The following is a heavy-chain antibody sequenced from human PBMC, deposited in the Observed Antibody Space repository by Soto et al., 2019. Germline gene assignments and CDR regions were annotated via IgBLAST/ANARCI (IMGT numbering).Heavy chain of an antibody. CDR1: GFIVDYYA. D-gene: IGHD1-26*01. CDR3: VRDDVGVGIDY. V-gene: IGHV3-9*01. J-gene: IGHJ4*02. CDR2: ISANGDNK. Sequence: GGSLRLSCVGSGFIVDYYAMHWLRQAPGKGLEWVSGISANGDNKDYADSVKGRFTISRDNAKNTVYLQMNSLRAEDTAVYYCVRDDVGVGIDYWGLGT.